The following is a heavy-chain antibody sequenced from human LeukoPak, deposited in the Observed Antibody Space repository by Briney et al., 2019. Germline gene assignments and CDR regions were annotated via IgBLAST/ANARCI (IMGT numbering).Heavy chain of an antibody. CDR3: ARGLCGGDCYDY. D-gene: IGHD2-21*01. J-gene: IGHJ4*02. V-gene: IGHV3-21*01. Sequence: TGGSQRLSCAASGFTFSTYHINWVRQAPGKGLEWVSSISGNSDYIYYADSVKGRFTISRDNAKNSLYLQMNSLRADDTAVYYCARGLCGGDCYDYRGQGTLVTVSS. CDR1: GFTFSTYH. CDR2: ISGNSDYI.